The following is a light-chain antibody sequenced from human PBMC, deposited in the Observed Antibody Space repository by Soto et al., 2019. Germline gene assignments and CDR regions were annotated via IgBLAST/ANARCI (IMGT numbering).Light chain of an antibody. J-gene: IGLJ1*01. CDR3: SSYTSSTTRV. Sequence: QSALTQPASVSGSPGQSITISCTGTSSDVGGYNYVSWYQQHSGKAPKLMIYEVSNRPSGVSSRFSGSRSGNTASLTISGRRAEDEADYYCSSYTSSTTRVFGTGTKVTVL. CDR2: EVS. CDR1: SSDVGGYNY. V-gene: IGLV2-14*01.